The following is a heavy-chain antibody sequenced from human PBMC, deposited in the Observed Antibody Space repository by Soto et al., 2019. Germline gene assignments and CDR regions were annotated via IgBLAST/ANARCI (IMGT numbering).Heavy chain of an antibody. Sequence: GGSLRLSCAASGFTFSSYPMSWVRQAPGKGLEWVSSFSNSGGNTFYADSVKGRFTISRDNSKNTLYLQMNSLRGEDTAVYYCAKGERAYFDYWGQGALVTVSS. V-gene: IGHV3-23*01. CDR3: AKGERAYFDY. CDR1: GFTFSSYP. CDR2: FSNSGGNT. J-gene: IGHJ4*02. D-gene: IGHD1-1*01.